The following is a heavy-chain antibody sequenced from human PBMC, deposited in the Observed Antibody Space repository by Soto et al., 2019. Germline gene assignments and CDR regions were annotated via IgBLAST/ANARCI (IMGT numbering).Heavy chain of an antibody. CDR3: ARDRYDSSEGWFDP. J-gene: IGHJ5*02. CDR2: ISAYNGNT. CDR1: GYTFTSYG. Sequence: GASVKVSCKASGYTFTSYGISWVRQAPGQGLEWMGWISAYNGNTNYAQKLQGRVTMTTDTSTSTAYMELRSLRSDDTAVYYCARDRYDSSEGWFDPWGQGTLVTVSS. D-gene: IGHD3-22*01. V-gene: IGHV1-18*01.